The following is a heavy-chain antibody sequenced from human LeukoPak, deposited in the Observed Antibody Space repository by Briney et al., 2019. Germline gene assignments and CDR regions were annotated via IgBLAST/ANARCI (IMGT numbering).Heavy chain of an antibody. CDR2: ISYDGSNK. D-gene: IGHD3-16*01. Sequence: GGSLRLSCAASGFTFSSYGMHWVRQAPGKGLEWVAVISYDGSNKYYADSVKGRFTISRDNSKNTLYLQMNSLRAEDTAVYYCAKNKEGVSPNRFDYWGQGTRVTVPS. CDR1: GFTFSSYG. V-gene: IGHV3-30*18. CDR3: AKNKEGVSPNRFDY. J-gene: IGHJ4*02.